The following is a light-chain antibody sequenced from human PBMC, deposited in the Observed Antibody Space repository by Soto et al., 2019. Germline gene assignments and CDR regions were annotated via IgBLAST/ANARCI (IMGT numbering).Light chain of an antibody. Sequence: EIVLTQSPGTLSLSPGERAALSCRASQSVSNNYLAWYQQKPGQAPRLLIYGASNRATGIPDRFSGSGSGTDFTLTISSLQPEDFATYYCQQFNNYITFGQGTRLEIK. J-gene: IGKJ5*01. CDR2: GAS. CDR3: QQFNNYIT. CDR1: QSVSNNY. V-gene: IGKV3-20*01.